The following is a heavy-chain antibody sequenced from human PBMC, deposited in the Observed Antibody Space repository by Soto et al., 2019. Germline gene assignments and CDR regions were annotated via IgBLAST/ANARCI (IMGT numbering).Heavy chain of an antibody. CDR1: GFTFSSYA. D-gene: IGHD2-15*01. V-gene: IGHV3-30-3*01. Sequence: QVQLVESGGGVVQPGRSLRLSCAASGFTFSSYAMHWVRQAPGKGLEWVAVISYDGSNKYYADSVKGRFTISRDNSKNTLYLQMNSLRAEDTAVYYCARGTVLAATEHDYWGQGTLVTVSS. CDR2: ISYDGSNK. CDR3: ARGTVLAATEHDY. J-gene: IGHJ4*02.